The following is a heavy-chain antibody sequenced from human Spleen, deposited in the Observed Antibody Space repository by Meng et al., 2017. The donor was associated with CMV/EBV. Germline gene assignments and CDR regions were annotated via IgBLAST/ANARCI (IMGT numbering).Heavy chain of an antibody. J-gene: IGHJ5*02. CDR2: INPNSGGP. Sequence: LVQVGARVNKPGASVQVSCNASGYTFTGYYMQWVRQAPGQGLGWMGWINPNSGGPNYAQKLQGRVNMTTDTSTSTAYMELRSLRSDDTAVYYCARDVGGYCSSTSCYIGWFDPWGQGTLVTVSS. CDR3: ARDVGGYCSSTSCYIGWFDP. D-gene: IGHD2-2*02. V-gene: IGHV1-2*02. CDR1: GYTFTGYY.